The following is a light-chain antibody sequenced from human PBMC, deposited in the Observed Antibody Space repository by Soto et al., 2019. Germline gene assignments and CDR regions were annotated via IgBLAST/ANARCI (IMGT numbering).Light chain of an antibody. V-gene: IGKV2-28*01. CDR1: QSLLFINGYNY. CDR2: LGS. J-gene: IGKJ2*01. Sequence: DVVMTQSPLSLPVTPGEPASISCRSSQSLLFINGYNYLDWYLQKPGQSPQLLIYLGSNRASGVPDRFSGSGSGTDFTLKISRVEADDVGVYYCMQALQAPYTFGQGTKLEIK. CDR3: MQALQAPYT.